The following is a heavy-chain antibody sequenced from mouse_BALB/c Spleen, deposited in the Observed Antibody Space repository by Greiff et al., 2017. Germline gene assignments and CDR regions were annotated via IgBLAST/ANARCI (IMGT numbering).Heavy chain of an antibody. CDR2: IWAGGST. J-gene: IGHJ4*01. V-gene: IGHV2-9*02. CDR1: GFSLTSYG. D-gene: IGHD2-10*02. CDR3: ARVKYGNHYYAMDY. Sequence: QVQLQQSGPGLVAPSQSLSITCTVSGFSLTSYGVHWVRQPPGKGLEWLGVIWAGGSTNYNSALMSRLSISKDNSKSQVFLKMNSLQTDDTAMYYCARVKYGNHYYAMDYWGQGTSVTVSS.